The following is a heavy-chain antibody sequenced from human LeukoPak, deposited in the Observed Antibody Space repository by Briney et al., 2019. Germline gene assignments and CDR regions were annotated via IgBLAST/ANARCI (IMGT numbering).Heavy chain of an antibody. Sequence: PSETLSLTCGVSGGSISSTNWWSWVRQPPGQGLEWIGEISLTGETNYNPSLNGRVTMSLDESRNQLSLDLTSVTAADTATYFCSRESGPFCPFGYWGQGTLVIVSS. J-gene: IGHJ4*02. CDR3: SRESGPFCPFGY. D-gene: IGHD1-26*01. CDR2: ISLTGET. V-gene: IGHV4-4*02. CDR1: GGSISSTNW.